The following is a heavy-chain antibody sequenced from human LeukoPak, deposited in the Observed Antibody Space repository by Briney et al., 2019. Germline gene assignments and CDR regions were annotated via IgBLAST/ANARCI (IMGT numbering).Heavy chain of an antibody. D-gene: IGHD1-26*01. Sequence: SETLSLTCAVYGGSFSGYYRSWIRQPPGKGLEWIGEINHSGSTNYNPSLKSRVTISVDTSKNQFSLKLSSVTAADTAVYYCARGQIVGVRDAFDIWGQGTMVTVSS. CDR2: INHSGST. J-gene: IGHJ3*02. CDR3: ARGQIVGVRDAFDI. CDR1: GGSFSGYY. V-gene: IGHV4-34*01.